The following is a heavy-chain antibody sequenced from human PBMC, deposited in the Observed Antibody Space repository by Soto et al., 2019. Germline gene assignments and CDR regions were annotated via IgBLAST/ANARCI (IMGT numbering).Heavy chain of an antibody. D-gene: IGHD6-13*01. Sequence: VASVKVSCKAPGGSFSTYAFNWLRQAPGQGLEWLGAITPIFGTPNYAQKFQGRVTISADDSTSKLYLELRSLKYDDTAIYYCARAAASGLFWGQGSLVTVS. CDR1: GGSFSTYA. CDR3: ARAAASGLF. J-gene: IGHJ4*01. CDR2: ITPIFGTP. V-gene: IGHV1-69*13.